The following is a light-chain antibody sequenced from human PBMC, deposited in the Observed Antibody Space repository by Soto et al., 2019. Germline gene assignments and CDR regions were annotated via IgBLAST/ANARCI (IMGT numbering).Light chain of an antibody. J-gene: IGKJ2*01. CDR1: QGISNW. CDR3: QQYNTHSYT. V-gene: IGKV1-5*03. CDR2: KAS. Sequence: DVQMTQSPSTLSASVGDTVTITCRASQGISNWLAWYQQKPGEATKLLIYKASHLESGVPTRFSGSGSGTEFTLTISNLQPDDCATYFCQQYNTHSYTVGQGTKLAIK.